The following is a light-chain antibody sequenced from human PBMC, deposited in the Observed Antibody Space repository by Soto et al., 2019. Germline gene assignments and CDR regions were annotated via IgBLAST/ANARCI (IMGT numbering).Light chain of an antibody. CDR2: AAS. V-gene: IGKV1-9*01. CDR1: QGISRN. J-gene: IGKJ4*01. CDR3: QQLDSYPLT. Sequence: DIQLTQSPSFLSASVGDRVTITCRASQGISRNLAWFQRKPGKPPKFLIYAASTLQSGVPSRFSGSGSGTEFTLNISSLHPEDFATYFCQQLDSYPLTFGGGTKVESK.